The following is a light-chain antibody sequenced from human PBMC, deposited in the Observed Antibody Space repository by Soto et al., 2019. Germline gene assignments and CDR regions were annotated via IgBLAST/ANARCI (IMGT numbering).Light chain of an antibody. V-gene: IGKV1-5*01. CDR3: QQYDSYPYT. CDR1: QSISSW. CDR2: DAS. J-gene: IGKJ2*01. Sequence: DIQMTQSPSTLSASVGDRVTITCRASQSISSWLAWYQQKPGKAPKLLIYDASSVESGVPSRFSGSGSGTAFTLTISSLQPDDFATYHCQQYDSYPYTFGQGTKLEIK.